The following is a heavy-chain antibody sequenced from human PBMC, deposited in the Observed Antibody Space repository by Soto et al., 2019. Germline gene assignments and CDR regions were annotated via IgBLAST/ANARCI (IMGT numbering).Heavy chain of an antibody. Sequence: QVQLVQSGAEVKKPGSSVKVSCKASGGTFSSYAISWVRQAPGQGLEWMGGIIPIFGTANYAQKFQGRVTITADESTSPAYVELSSLRSEDTAVYYCARGAYGREWLVRPWDYWGQGTLVTVSS. D-gene: IGHD6-19*01. CDR1: GGTFSSYA. V-gene: IGHV1-69*12. CDR2: IIPIFGTA. J-gene: IGHJ4*02. CDR3: ARGAYGREWLVRPWDY.